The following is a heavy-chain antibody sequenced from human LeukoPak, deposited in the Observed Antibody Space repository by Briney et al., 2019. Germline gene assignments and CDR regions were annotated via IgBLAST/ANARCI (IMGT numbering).Heavy chain of an antibody. J-gene: IGHJ4*02. D-gene: IGHD3-9*01. CDR3: ARDQDDILTGYCIGDY. CDR2: ISSSSSTI. CDR1: GFTFSNYN. V-gene: IGHV3-48*01. Sequence: GGSLRLSCAASGFTFSNYNMNWVRQAPGKGLQWVSYISSSSSTIYYADSVKDRFTISRDNAKNSLYLQMNSLRAEDTAVYYCARDQDDILTGYCIGDYWGQGTLVTVSS.